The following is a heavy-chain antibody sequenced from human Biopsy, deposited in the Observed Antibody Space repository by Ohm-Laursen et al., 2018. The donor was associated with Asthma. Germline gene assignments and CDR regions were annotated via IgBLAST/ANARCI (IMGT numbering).Heavy chain of an antibody. CDR1: GFAVSRDH. J-gene: IGHJ4*02. Sequence: SPRLSCAASGFAVSRDHMFWVRQAPGKGLEWVSVIYSGGTSRTADSVRGRFTISRDYSKNTLYLQMHSLRAEDTAVYYCARGDSSNWSHYYFDYWGQGTLVTVSS. V-gene: IGHV3-53*01. CDR2: IYSGGTS. CDR3: ARGDSSNWSHYYFDY. D-gene: IGHD3-22*01.